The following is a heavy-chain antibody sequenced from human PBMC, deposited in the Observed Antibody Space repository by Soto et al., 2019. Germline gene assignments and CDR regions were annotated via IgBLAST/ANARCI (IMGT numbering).Heavy chain of an antibody. CDR1: GYTFTSYG. D-gene: IGHD2-21*02. CDR2: ISAYNGNT. CDR3: ARDGAYCGGDCYPSGGYFDY. V-gene: IGHV1-18*01. J-gene: IGHJ4*02. Sequence: QVQLVQSGAEVKKPGASVKVSCKASGYTFTSYGISWVRQAPGQGLEWMGWISAYNGNTNYAQKLQGRVTMATDTSTSTAYMELRSLRSDDTAVYYCARDGAYCGGDCYPSGGYFDYWGQGTLVTVSS.